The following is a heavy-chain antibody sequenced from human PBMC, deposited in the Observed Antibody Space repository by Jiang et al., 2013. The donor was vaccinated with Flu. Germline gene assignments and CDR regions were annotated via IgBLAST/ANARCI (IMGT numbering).Heavy chain of an antibody. Sequence: GAEVKEPGASVRVSCKASAYTFTGYYMHWVRQAPGQGLEWMGWINPNSGGTNYAQKFQGRVTMTRDTSISTAYMELSRLRFDDTAVYYCARSLPARSFDHWGQGTLVTVSS. CDR1: AYTFTGYY. CDR2: INPNSGGT. CDR3: ARSLPARSFDH. J-gene: IGHJ4*02. D-gene: IGHD1-14*01. V-gene: IGHV1-2*02.